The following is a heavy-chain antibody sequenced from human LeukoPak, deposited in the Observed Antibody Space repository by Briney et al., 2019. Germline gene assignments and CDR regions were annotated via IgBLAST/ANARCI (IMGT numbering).Heavy chain of an antibody. V-gene: IGHV3-23*01. CDR2: ISGSGTST. Sequence: GGSPRLSCAASGFTLSSYAMGWVRQAPGKGLEWVSVISGSGTSTNYADSVKGRFTISRDNSKNTMYLQMNSLRAEDTAVYYCAKARWYDFWSGLFDYWGQGTLVTVSS. CDR3: AKARWYDFWSGLFDY. D-gene: IGHD3-3*01. CDR1: GFTLSSYA. J-gene: IGHJ4*02.